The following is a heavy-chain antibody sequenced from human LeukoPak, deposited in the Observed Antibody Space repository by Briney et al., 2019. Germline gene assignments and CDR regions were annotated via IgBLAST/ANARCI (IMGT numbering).Heavy chain of an antibody. CDR1: GFTFSSYG. Sequence: GRSLRLSCAASGFTFSSYGMHWVRQAPGKGLEWVAVISYDGSNKYYADSVKGRFTISRDNSKNTLYLQMNSLRAEDTAVYYCAREQSYEFFRRNHHHQFDYWGQGTLVTVSS. CDR3: AREQSYEFFRRNHHHQFDY. D-gene: IGHD3-3*01. V-gene: IGHV3-30*03. CDR2: ISYDGSNK. J-gene: IGHJ4*02.